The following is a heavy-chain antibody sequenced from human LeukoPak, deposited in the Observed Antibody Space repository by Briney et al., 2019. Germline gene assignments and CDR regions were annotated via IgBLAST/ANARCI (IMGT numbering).Heavy chain of an antibody. Sequence: GGSLRLSCAASGFTFSSSSMNWVRQAPGKGLEWVSSISSSSGYIYHADSVKGRFTISRDNAKNSLYLQMNGLRAEDTAVYYCARACSGGSCYSPHYYYYGMDVWGQGTTVTVSS. CDR1: GFTFSSSS. CDR2: ISSSSGYI. J-gene: IGHJ6*02. D-gene: IGHD2-15*01. V-gene: IGHV3-21*01. CDR3: ARACSGGSCYSPHYYYYGMDV.